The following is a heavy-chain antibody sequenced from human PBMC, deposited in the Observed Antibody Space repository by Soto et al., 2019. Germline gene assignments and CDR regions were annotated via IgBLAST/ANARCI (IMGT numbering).Heavy chain of an antibody. J-gene: IGHJ5*02. Sequence: QVQLVQSGAEVKKPGSSVKVSCKASGGTFSSYTISWVRQAPGQGLEWMGRIIPILGIANYAQKFQGRVTITEDKSTSTAYMELSSLRSEDTAVYYCLFPPEYYDSSSWGQGTLVTVSS. D-gene: IGHD3-22*01. CDR2: IIPILGIA. CDR3: LFPPEYYDSSS. V-gene: IGHV1-69*02. CDR1: GGTFSSYT.